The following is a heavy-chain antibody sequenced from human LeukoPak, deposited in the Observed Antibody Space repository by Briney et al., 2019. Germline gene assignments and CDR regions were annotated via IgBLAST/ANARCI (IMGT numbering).Heavy chain of an antibody. CDR1: GFTFDSYA. V-gene: IGHV3-23*01. Sequence: GGSLRLSCAASGFTFDSYAMNWVRQALGKGLEWVSYIRGGGAGARYAEPVKGRFTISRDNAKNTLYLQMDSLSVEDTATYYCAKCSATYYNDAFDVWGRGTMVTVSS. CDR3: AKCSATYYNDAFDV. J-gene: IGHJ3*01. CDR2: IRGGGAGA. D-gene: IGHD3-10*02.